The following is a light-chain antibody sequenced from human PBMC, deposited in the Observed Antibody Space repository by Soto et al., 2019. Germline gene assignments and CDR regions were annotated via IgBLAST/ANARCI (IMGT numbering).Light chain of an antibody. Sequence: DIQMTQSPSTLSASVGDRVTNTCRASQSISSWLAWYQQKPGKAPKLLIYKASSLEGGVPSRFSGSGSGTEFTLTIISLQTDDFATYYCQQYNSYSWTFGQGTKVEIK. CDR1: QSISSW. V-gene: IGKV1-5*03. CDR3: QQYNSYSWT. CDR2: KAS. J-gene: IGKJ1*01.